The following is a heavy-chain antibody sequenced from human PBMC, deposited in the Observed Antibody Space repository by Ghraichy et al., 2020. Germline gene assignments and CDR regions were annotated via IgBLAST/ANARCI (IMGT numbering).Heavy chain of an antibody. V-gene: IGHV3-23*01. CDR1: GFTFSNYA. D-gene: IGHD3-10*01. J-gene: IGHJ6*02. Sequence: GESLNISCAASGFTFSNYAMNWVRQAPGKGLEWVSAISSSGGSTYYTDSVKGRFTISRDNSKNTLNLQMNSLRAEDTAVYFCAKGGPTYYYDVWGQGTTVTVSS. CDR3: AKGGPTYYYDV. CDR2: ISSSGGST.